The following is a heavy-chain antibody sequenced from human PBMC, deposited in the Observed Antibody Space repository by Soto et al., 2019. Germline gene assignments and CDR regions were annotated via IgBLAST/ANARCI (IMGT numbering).Heavy chain of an antibody. V-gene: IGHV4-30-4*01. CDR2: IYYSGST. D-gene: IGHD5-18*01. CDR1: GGSISSGDYY. J-gene: IGHJ5*02. CDR3: ARAFKGDTAMVTDFIWFDP. Sequence: PSETLSLTCTVSGGSISSGDYYWSWIRQPPGKGLEWIGYIYYSGSTYYNPSLKSRVTISVDTSKNQFSLKLSSVTAADTAVYYCARAFKGDTAMVTDFIWFDPWGQGTLVTVSS.